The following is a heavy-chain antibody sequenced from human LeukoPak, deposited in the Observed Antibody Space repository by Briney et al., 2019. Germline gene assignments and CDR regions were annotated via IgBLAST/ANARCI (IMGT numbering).Heavy chain of an antibody. J-gene: IGHJ4*02. CDR1: GFTFSSYA. Sequence: GGSLRLSCAASGFTFSSYAMSWVRQAPGKGLEWVSTISSSGDSTYYADSVKGRFTISRDYSKNTLYLQMSSLRAEDTAVYYCARAKYCSAGTCYFDYWGQGTLVTVSS. V-gene: IGHV3-23*01. CDR3: ARAKYCSAGTCYFDY. CDR2: ISSSGDST. D-gene: IGHD2-15*01.